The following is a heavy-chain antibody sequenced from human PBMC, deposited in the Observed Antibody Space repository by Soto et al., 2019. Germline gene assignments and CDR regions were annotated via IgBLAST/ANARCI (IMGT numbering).Heavy chain of an antibody. J-gene: IGHJ4*02. Sequence: QVQLQESGPGLVKPSETLSLTCTVSGGSISSYFWSWIRQPPGKGLEWIGYVQYGGGTSYNPSLKKRVTISVDTSKNQFSLMLSSVTAADPAVYYCASQGFWGQGTLVTVSS. CDR3: ASQGF. CDR1: GGSISSYF. CDR2: VQYGGGT. V-gene: IGHV4-59*12.